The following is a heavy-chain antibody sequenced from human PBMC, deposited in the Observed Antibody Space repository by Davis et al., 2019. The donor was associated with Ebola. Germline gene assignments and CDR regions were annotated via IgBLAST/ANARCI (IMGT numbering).Heavy chain of an antibody. V-gene: IGHV3-7*01. CDR3: ARVKGDSSGWYALDY. Sequence: GESLKISCAASGFTFSSYWMSWVRQAPGKGLEWVANIKQDGSEKYYVDSVKGRFTISRDNAKNSLYLQMNSLRAEDTAVYYCARVKGDSSGWYALDYWGQGTLVTVSS. CDR1: GFTFSSYW. CDR2: IKQDGSEK. D-gene: IGHD6-19*01. J-gene: IGHJ4*02.